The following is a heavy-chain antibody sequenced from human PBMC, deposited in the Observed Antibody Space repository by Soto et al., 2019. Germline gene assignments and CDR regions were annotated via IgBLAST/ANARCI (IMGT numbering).Heavy chain of an antibody. CDR2: INPNGGST. D-gene: IGHD3-16*02. V-gene: IGHV1-46*01. CDR1: ADTXSSYY. J-gene: IGHJ5*02. CDR3: ARSSGGVFGIIIEGSNWLDP. Sequence: SXKVSFKAPADTXSSYYINLVRQAPGQGLEWMGIINPNGGSTRFEQTFQVRITMKTDTSTSTVYMELRSLRSEDTAVYYCARSSGGVFGIIIEGSNWLDPWGQGSLGTVSS.